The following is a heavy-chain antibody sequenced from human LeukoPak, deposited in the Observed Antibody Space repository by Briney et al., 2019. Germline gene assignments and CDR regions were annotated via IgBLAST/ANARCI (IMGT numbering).Heavy chain of an antibody. CDR3: ARGGIQLWLRRISDAFDI. CDR1: GYTFTSYG. CDR2: ISAYNGNT. V-gene: IGHV1-18*01. J-gene: IGHJ3*02. Sequence: ASVKVSCKASGYTFTSYGISWVRQAPGQGLEWMGWISAYNGNTNYAQKLQGRVTMTTDTSTSTAYMELRSLRSGDTAVYYCARGGIQLWLRRISDAFDIWGQGTMVTVSS. D-gene: IGHD5-18*01.